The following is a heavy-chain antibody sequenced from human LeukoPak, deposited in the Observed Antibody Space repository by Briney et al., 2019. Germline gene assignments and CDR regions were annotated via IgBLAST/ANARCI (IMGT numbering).Heavy chain of an antibody. J-gene: IGHJ4*02. D-gene: IGHD3-22*01. V-gene: IGHV1-18*01. CDR3: ARSDYYDSSGYYYY. CDR2: ISAYNGNT. Sequence: ASVKVSCKASGYTFTSYGISWVRQAPGQGLEWMGWISAYNGNTNYAQKLQGRVTMTTDTSTSTAYMELRSLRSDDTAVYYCARSDYYDSSGYYYYWGQGTLVTVPS. CDR1: GYTFTSYG.